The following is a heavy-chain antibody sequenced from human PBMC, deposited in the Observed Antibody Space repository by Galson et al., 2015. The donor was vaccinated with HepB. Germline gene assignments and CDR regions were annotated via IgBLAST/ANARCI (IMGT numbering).Heavy chain of an antibody. J-gene: IGHJ3*02. CDR1: GFTFNSYA. CDR3: AKDATSGDPDDAFDI. D-gene: IGHD4-17*01. V-gene: IGHV3-23*01. CDR2: VSGRGGST. Sequence: SLRLSCAASGFTFNSYAMNWVRQAPGRGLEWISAVSGRGGSTYYADSVKGRFTISRDNSRNTLFLQMNSLRAEDTAIYYCAKDATSGDPDDAFDIWGQGTMVTVSS.